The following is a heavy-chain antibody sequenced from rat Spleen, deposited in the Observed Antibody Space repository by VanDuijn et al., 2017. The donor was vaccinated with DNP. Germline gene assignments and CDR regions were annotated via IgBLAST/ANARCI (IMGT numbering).Heavy chain of an antibody. CDR2: ITRGGENG. J-gene: IGHJ2*01. CDR1: GFTFNNYW. V-gene: IGHV5-31*01. D-gene: IGHD1-2*01. CDR3: ARDPGDYSTHYFDY. Sequence: EVQLVESGGDLVQPGRSLKLSCVASGFTFNNYWMTWIRQIPGKGLEWVASITRGGENGYYPDSVKGRFTVSRDNTKNTLYLQMNSLRSEDTATYYCARDPGDYSTHYFDYWGQGVMVTVSS.